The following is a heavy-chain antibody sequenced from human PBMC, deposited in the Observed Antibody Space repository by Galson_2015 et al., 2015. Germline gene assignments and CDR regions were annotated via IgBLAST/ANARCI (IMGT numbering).Heavy chain of an antibody. CDR2: INHSGST. D-gene: IGHD3-10*01. V-gene: IGHV4-34*01. J-gene: IGHJ6*03. CDR3: ARGHKDYYGSGRRYMDV. Sequence: INHSGSTNYNPSLKSRVTISVDTSKNQFSLKLSSVTAADTAVYYCARGHKDYYGSGRRYMDVWGKGTTVTVSS.